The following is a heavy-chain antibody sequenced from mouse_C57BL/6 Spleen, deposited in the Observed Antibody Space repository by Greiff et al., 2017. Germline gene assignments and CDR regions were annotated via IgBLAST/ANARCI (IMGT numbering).Heavy chain of an antibody. Sequence: VQLQQSGAELVRPGASVTLSCKASGYTFTDYEMNWVKQTPVHGLEWIGAIDPETGGTASNQKFKGKGILTADKSSSTAYMDLRRLTSEDTAVYSGLYYGSSCSYWGQGTTLTVSS. CDR1: GYTFTDYE. J-gene: IGHJ2*01. V-gene: IGHV1-15*01. CDR2: IDPETGGT. D-gene: IGHD1-1*01. CDR3: LYYGSSCSY.